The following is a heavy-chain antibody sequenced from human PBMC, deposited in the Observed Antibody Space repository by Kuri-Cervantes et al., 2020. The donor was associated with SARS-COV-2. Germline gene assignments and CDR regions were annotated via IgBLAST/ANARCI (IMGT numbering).Heavy chain of an antibody. V-gene: IGHV3-72*01. CDR3: ARDTSTALDY. CDR1: GFTFTDHY. J-gene: IGHJ4*02. Sequence: GGSLRLSCAASGFTFTDHYMDWVRQAPGKGLEWVAHITNNPRSYPTDYAASVRGRFTFSSDDSKRSLYLQMTSLKIEDTAVYYCARDTSTALDYWGRGTLVTVSS. D-gene: IGHD2-2*01. CDR2: ITNNPRSYPT.